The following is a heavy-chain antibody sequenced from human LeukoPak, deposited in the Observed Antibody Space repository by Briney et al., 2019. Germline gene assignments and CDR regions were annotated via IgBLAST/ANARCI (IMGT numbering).Heavy chain of an antibody. Sequence: KTGGSLRLSCAASGFTFSSYSMNWVRQAPGKGLEWVSSISSSSSYIYYADSVKGRFTISRDNAKNSLYLQMNSLRAEDTAVYYCARGGDPYCSSTSYYQRGENYYYYYMDVWGKGTTVTVSS. D-gene: IGHD2-2*01. J-gene: IGHJ6*03. V-gene: IGHV3-21*01. CDR1: GFTFSSYS. CDR3: ARGGDPYCSSTSYYQRGENYYYYYMDV. CDR2: ISSSSSYI.